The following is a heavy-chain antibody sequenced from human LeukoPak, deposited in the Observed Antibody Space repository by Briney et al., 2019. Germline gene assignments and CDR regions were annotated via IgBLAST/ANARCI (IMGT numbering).Heavy chain of an antibody. J-gene: IGHJ4*02. V-gene: IGHV3-48*01. CDR1: GFTFSSYS. CDR3: ARAVAAADSY. Sequence: GGSLRLSCAASGFTFSSYSMNWVRQDPGKGLEWVSYISSSSSTIYYADSVKGRFTISRDNAKNSLYLQMNSLRAEDTAVYSCARAVAAADSYWGRGTLVTVSS. CDR2: ISSSSSTI. D-gene: IGHD6-13*01.